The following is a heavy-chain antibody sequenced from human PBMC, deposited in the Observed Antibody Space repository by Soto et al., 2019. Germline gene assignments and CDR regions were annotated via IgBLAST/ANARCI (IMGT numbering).Heavy chain of an antibody. CDR2: IYYSGST. CDR3: AILAPRTVTYMSS. J-gene: IGHJ5*02. V-gene: IGHV4-31*03. Sequence: PSETLSLTCTVSGGSISSGGYYWSWIRQHPGKGLEWIGYIYYSGSTYYNPSLKSRVTISVDTSKNQFSLKLSSVTAADTAMYYCAILAPRTVTYMSSWGQGTLVTVS. D-gene: IGHD4-17*01. CDR1: GGSISSGGYY.